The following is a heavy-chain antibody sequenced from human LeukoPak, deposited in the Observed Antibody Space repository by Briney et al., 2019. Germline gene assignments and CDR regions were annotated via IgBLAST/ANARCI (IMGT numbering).Heavy chain of an antibody. J-gene: IGHJ4*02. CDR2: MYYSGNT. V-gene: IGHV4-39*01. CDR1: GGSISSSNYY. D-gene: IGHD3-16*02. CDR3: ARTLGWASSRYPFDG. Sequence: SETLSLTCTVSGGSISSSNYYWGWIRQPPGKGLEGIGSMYYSGNTDYNPSLKSRVTICVDTSKNQFSLKVNSVTAADTAVYYCARTLGWASSRYPFDGWGQGTLVTVSS.